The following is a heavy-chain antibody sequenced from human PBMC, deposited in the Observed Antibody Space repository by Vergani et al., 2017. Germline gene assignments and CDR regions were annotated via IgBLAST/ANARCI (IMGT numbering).Heavy chain of an antibody. CDR3: ASGYCSGGSCHPQNYYYYGMDV. V-gene: IGHV3-7*03. J-gene: IGHJ6*04. CDR2: IKQDGSEK. D-gene: IGHD2-15*01. Sequence: EVQLVESGGGLVQPGGSLRLSCAASGFTFSSYWMSWVRQAPGKGLEWVANIKQDGSEKYYVDSVKGRFTISRDNSKNTLYLQMNSLRAEDTAVYYCASGYCSGGSCHPQNYYYYGMDVWGKGTTVTVSS. CDR1: GFTFSSYW.